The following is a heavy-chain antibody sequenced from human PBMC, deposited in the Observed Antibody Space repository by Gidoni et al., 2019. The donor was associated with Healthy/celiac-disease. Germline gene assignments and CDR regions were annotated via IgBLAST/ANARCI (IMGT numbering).Heavy chain of an antibody. CDR3: AKASWIVVVIPDAFDI. CDR2: ISGSGGST. Sequence: EVQLLESGGGLVQPGGSLRLSCAASGFTFSSYAMSWVRQAPGKGLEWVSAISGSGGSTYYADSVKGRFTISRDNSKNTLYLQMNSLRAEDTAVYYCAKASWIVVVIPDAFDIWGQGTMVTVSS. J-gene: IGHJ3*02. V-gene: IGHV3-23*01. CDR1: GFTFSSYA. D-gene: IGHD3-22*01.